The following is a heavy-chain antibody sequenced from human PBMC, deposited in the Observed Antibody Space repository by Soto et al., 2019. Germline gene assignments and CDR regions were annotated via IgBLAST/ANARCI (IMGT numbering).Heavy chain of an antibody. J-gene: IGHJ3*02. Sequence: GGSLRLSCAASGFTFSSYAMSWVRQAPGKGLEWVSAISGSGGSTYYADSVKGRFTISRDNSKNTLYLQMNSLRAEDTAVYYCAKDQGSSSWGKPDAFDIWGQGTMVTVSS. CDR2: ISGSGGST. V-gene: IGHV3-23*01. D-gene: IGHD6-13*01. CDR3: AKDQGSSSWGKPDAFDI. CDR1: GFTFSSYA.